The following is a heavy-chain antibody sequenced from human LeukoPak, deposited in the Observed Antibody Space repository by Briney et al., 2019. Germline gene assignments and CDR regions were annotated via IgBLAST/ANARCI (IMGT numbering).Heavy chain of an antibody. J-gene: IGHJ4*02. CDR3: AKDGVATITYDY. CDR2: IRRSDGSK. CDR1: EFSFSNFG. D-gene: IGHD5-12*01. Sequence: PGGSLRLSCAVSEFSFSNFGLSWVRQAPGKGLEWVSAIRRSDGSKHYADSVKGRFTISRDNSKNTMYLQMNGLRAEDTAVYYCAKDGVATITYDYWGQGTLVTVSS. V-gene: IGHV3-23*01.